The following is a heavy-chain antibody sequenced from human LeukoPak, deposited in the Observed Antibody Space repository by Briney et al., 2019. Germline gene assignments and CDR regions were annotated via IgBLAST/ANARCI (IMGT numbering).Heavy chain of an antibody. CDR2: INPSGGST. Sequence: GASVKVSCKASGYTFTSYYMHWVRQAPGQGLEWMGIINPSGGSTSYAQKFQGRVTMTRDTSTSTVYMELSSLRSEDTAVYYCARDGEYGGRPGYMDVWGKGTTVTISS. V-gene: IGHV1-46*01. CDR1: GYTFTSYY. D-gene: IGHD4-23*01. J-gene: IGHJ6*03. CDR3: ARDGEYGGRPGYMDV.